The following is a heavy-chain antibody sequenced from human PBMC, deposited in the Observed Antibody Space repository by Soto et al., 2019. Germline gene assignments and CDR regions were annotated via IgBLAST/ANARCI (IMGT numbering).Heavy chain of an antibody. CDR1: GGSFNDYY. CDR3: ARVAVSYDYYAMDV. Sequence: SETLSLTCAVYGGSFNDYYWSWIRQPPGKGLEWIGEINHSGSANYNPSLKSRVTISVDTSKNQFSLKLSSVTAADTAVYHCARVAVSYDYYAMDVWGQGTTVTVSS. CDR2: INHSGSA. D-gene: IGHD6-19*01. J-gene: IGHJ6*02. V-gene: IGHV4-34*01.